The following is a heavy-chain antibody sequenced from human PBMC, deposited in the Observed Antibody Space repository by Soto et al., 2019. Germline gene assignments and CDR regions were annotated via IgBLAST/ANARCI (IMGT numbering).Heavy chain of an antibody. V-gene: IGHV4-34*01. Sequence: SETLSLTCAVYGGSFSGYYWSWIRQPPGKGLEWIGEINHSGSTNYNPSLKSRVTISVDTSKNQFSLKLSSVTAADTAVYYCARGRSGGSYYFDYWGQGTLVTVSS. CDR1: GGSFSGYY. D-gene: IGHD1-26*01. J-gene: IGHJ4*02. CDR3: ARGRSGGSYYFDY. CDR2: INHSGST.